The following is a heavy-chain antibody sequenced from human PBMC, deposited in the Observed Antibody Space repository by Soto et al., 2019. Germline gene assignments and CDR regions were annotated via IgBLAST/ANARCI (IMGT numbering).Heavy chain of an antibody. CDR2: TYYRSKWYN. D-gene: IGHD3-3*01. CDR3: ARGYDFWSGPSFDY. Sequence: SQTLSLTCAISGDSVSTNSATWDWIRQSPSRGLEWLGRTYYRSKWYNDYAVSVEGRITINPDTSKNQFSLSLSSVTAADTAVYYCARGYDFWSGPSFDYWGQGTLVTVSS. CDR1: GDSVSTNSAT. V-gene: IGHV6-1*01. J-gene: IGHJ4*02.